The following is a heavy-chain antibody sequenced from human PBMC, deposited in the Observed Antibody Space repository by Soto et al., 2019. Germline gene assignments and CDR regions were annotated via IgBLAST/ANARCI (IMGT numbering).Heavy chain of an antibody. CDR3: ARDYHSGGAFDI. CDR1: GGSISSGGYY. CDR2: FYYSGST. V-gene: IGHV4-31*03. Sequence: SETLSLTCTVSGGSISSGGYYWNWIRQHPGKGLEWIGYFYYSGSTYYNPSLKSRVTISVDTSKNQFSLKLSSVTAADTAVYYCARDYHSGGAFDIWGQGTMVTVSS. D-gene: IGHD6-19*01. J-gene: IGHJ3*02.